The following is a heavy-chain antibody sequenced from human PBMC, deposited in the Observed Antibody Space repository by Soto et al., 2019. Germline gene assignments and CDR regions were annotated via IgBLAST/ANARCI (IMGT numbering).Heavy chain of an antibody. CDR2: ISGSGGDT. Sequence: GGSLRLSCAASGLIFSDYAMSWVRQAPGKGLECVACISGSGGDTFYADSVKGRFTISIDNSKNTLYLQMNSLRAEDTAVYYCARDLRPQLSTWPGYFDYWGQGTLVTVSS. CDR3: ARDLRPQLSTWPGYFDY. V-gene: IGHV3-23*01. CDR1: GLIFSDYA. J-gene: IGHJ4*02. D-gene: IGHD6-13*01.